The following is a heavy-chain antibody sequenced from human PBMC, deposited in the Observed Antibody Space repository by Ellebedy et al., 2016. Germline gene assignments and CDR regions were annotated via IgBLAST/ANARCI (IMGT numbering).Heavy chain of an antibody. D-gene: IGHD1-26*01. V-gene: IGHV4-34*01. CDR1: GGSFSGYY. CDR2: INHSGST. J-gene: IGHJ3*02. Sequence: SETLSLXXAVYGGSFSGYYWSWIRQPPGKGLEWIGEINHSGSTNYNPSLKSRVTISVDTSKNQFSLKLSSVTAADTAVYYCARRIGSYYAFDIWGQGTMVTVSS. CDR3: ARRIGSYYAFDI.